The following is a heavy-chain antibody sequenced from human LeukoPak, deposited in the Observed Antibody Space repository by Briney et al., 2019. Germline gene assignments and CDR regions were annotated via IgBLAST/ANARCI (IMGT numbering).Heavy chain of an antibody. CDR3: ARFGPGTIDY. CDR2: INHSGST. CDR1: GGSFSGYY. D-gene: IGHD6-13*01. V-gene: IGHV4-34*01. J-gene: IGHJ4*02. Sequence: SETLSLTCAVYGGSFSGYYWSWIRQPPGKGLEWIGEINHSGSTNYNPSLKSRVTISVDTSKNQFSLKLSSVTAADTAVYYCARFGPGTIDYWGQGTLVTVPS.